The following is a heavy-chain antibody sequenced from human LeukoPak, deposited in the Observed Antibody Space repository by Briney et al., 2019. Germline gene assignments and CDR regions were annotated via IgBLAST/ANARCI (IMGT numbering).Heavy chain of an antibody. CDR2: IIPIFGTA. Sequence: ASGKVSCKASGGTFSSYAISWVRQAPGQGLEWMGGIIPIFGTANYAQKFQGRVTITADESTSTAYMELSSLRSEDTAVYYCARDPRFTFGELLGFDPWGQGTLVTVSS. V-gene: IGHV1-69*13. J-gene: IGHJ5*02. CDR1: GGTFSSYA. CDR3: ARDPRFTFGELLGFDP. D-gene: IGHD3-10*01.